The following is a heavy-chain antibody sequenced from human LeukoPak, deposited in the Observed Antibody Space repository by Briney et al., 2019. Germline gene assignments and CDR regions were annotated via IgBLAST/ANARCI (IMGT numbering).Heavy chain of an antibody. Sequence: PGRSLRLSCAASGFTFSSYGMHWVRQAPGKGLEWVAVIWYDGSNKYYADSVKGRFTISRDNSKNTLYLQMNSLRAKDTAVYYCARAESPFGDYYFDYWGQGTLVTVSS. D-gene: IGHD3-16*01. J-gene: IGHJ4*02. V-gene: IGHV3-33*01. CDR1: GFTFSSYG. CDR2: IWYDGSNK. CDR3: ARAESPFGDYYFDY.